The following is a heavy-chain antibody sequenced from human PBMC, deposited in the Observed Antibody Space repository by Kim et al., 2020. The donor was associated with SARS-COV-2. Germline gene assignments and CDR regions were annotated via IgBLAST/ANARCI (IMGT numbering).Heavy chain of an antibody. Sequence: SQTLSLTCAISGDSVSSNSAAWNWIRQSPSRGLEWLGRTYYRSKWYNDYAVSVKSRITINPDTSKNQFSLQLNSVTPEDTAVYYCAREYSSGWYVPVQDNWFDPWGQGTLVTVSS. CDR3: AREYSSGWYVPVQDNWFDP. CDR2: TYYRSKWYN. J-gene: IGHJ5*02. D-gene: IGHD6-19*01. CDR1: GDSVSSNSAA. V-gene: IGHV6-1*01.